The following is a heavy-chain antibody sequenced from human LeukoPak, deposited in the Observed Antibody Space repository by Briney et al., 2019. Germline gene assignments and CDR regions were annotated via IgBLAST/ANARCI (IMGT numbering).Heavy chain of an antibody. V-gene: IGHV6-1*01. CDR3: VRDSDDYYWALDF. CDR2: TYYRSRWGN. J-gene: IGHJ4*02. Sequence: SQTLSLTCAISGDSVSNNIATWNWVRQSPSRGLEWLGRTYYRSRWGNDYATSVKSRITISPDTSRNRFSLQLNSVTPEDTAVYYCVRDSDDYYWALDFWGQGTPVTVSS. CDR1: GDSVSNNIAT. D-gene: IGHD3-10*01.